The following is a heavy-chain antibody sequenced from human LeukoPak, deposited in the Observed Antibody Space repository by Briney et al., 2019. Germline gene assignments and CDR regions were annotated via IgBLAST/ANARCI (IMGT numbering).Heavy chain of an antibody. D-gene: IGHD3-22*01. Sequence: PGGSLRLSCAASGFTVSSNYMSWVRQAPGKGLEWVSVIYSGGSTYYADSVKGRFTISRDNSKNTLYLQMNSLRAEDTAVYYCARVPRWLDPPDYWGLGTLVTVSS. J-gene: IGHJ4*02. CDR1: GFTVSSNY. V-gene: IGHV3-53*01. CDR2: IYSGGST. CDR3: ARVPRWLDPPDY.